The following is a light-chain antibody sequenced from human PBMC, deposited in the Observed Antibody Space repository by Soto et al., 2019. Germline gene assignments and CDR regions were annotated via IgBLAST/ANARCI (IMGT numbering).Light chain of an antibody. CDR1: QSINSRY. CDR2: GAS. Sequence: EIVLTQSPGTLSLSPGERVTLSCRASQSINSRYLAWYQQKPGQAPRLLLYGASSRATGIPDRFSGSGSGTDFTLTISRLEPEDFAVYYCHQHGSSPRTFGQGTKVEIK. V-gene: IGKV3-20*01. J-gene: IGKJ1*01. CDR3: HQHGSSPRT.